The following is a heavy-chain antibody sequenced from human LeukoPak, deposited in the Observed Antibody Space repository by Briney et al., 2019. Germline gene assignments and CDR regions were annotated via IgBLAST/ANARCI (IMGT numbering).Heavy chain of an antibody. Sequence: GESLKISCKGSGYSFTSYWIGWVRQMPGKGLEWMGIIYTGDSDTRYSPSFQGQVTISADKSISTAYLQWSSLKASDTAMYYCARGGSRYCSSTSCPNWFDPWGQGTLVTVSS. J-gene: IGHJ5*02. CDR3: ARGGSRYCSSTSCPNWFDP. CDR2: IYTGDSDT. CDR1: GYSFTSYW. V-gene: IGHV5-51*01. D-gene: IGHD2-2*01.